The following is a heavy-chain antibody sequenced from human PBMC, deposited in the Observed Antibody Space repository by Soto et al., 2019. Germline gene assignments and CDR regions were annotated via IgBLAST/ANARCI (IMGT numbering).Heavy chain of an antibody. CDR2: TYYRSKWYN. D-gene: IGHD1-26*01. Sequence: SQTLLLTCAIPGDRVSSSSVTWNWIRQCPSRGLEWLGRTYYRSKWYNDYAESVKSRITINPDTSKNQFSLHLNSVTPEDTAVYYCVRLIGNSWLDFWGQGTLVTVSS. V-gene: IGHV6-1*01. CDR1: GDRVSSSSVT. CDR3: VRLIGNSWLDF. J-gene: IGHJ5*01.